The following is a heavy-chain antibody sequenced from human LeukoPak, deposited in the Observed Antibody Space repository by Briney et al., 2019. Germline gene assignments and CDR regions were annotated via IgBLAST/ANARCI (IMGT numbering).Heavy chain of an antibody. CDR2: ICSDGTNK. D-gene: IGHD3-16*02. Sequence: GGALRLSRAASGFTFSRSGMHWVRQAPGKGPEGVAVICSDGTNKYYVDSVKGRFTISRDNAKNSLYLQMNSLRAEDTAVYYCARDPALGITFGGVIVDAFDIWGQGTMVTVSS. V-gene: IGHV3-33*01. J-gene: IGHJ3*02. CDR1: GFTFSRSG. CDR3: ARDPALGITFGGVIVDAFDI.